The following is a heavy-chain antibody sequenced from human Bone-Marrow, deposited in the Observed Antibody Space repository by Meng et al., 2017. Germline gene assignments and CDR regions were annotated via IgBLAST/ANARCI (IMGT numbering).Heavy chain of an antibody. V-gene: IGHV7-4-1*02. Sequence: ASVKVSSKASGYTFTSYAMNCVRQAPGQGLEWMGWINTNTGNPTYAQGFTGRFVFSLDTSVSTAYLQISSLKAEDTAVYYCARGAFDWLPMNWGQGTLVTVSS. D-gene: IGHD3-9*01. J-gene: IGHJ4*02. CDR3: ARGAFDWLPMN. CDR1: GYTFTSYA. CDR2: INTNTGNP.